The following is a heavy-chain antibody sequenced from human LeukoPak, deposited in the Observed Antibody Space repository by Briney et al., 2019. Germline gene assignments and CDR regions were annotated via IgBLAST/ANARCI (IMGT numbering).Heavy chain of an antibody. V-gene: IGHV4-59*11. CDR2: VSFSGTT. CDR1: GGPITSHY. Sequence: SETLSLTCTVSGGPITSHYWSWIRQPPGKGLEWIGYVSFSGTTKYSPSLNNRVTISRDTSQNQFFLRLNSVTAADMAVYFCARSRVSGSYLDYHSGMDVWGQGTTVIVSS. CDR3: ARSRVSGSYLDYHSGMDV. J-gene: IGHJ6*02. D-gene: IGHD1-26*01.